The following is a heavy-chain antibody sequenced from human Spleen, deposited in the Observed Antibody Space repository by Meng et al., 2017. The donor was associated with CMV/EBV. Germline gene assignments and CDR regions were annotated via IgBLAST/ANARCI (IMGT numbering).Heavy chain of an antibody. CDR3: VRDEWGDS. Sequence: GESLKISCAASGFTFSSYWMTWVRQVPGKGLEWMANIKEDGSQTVYVDSVKGRFTISRDNAKTSLYLQMDSLRAEDTAVYYCVRDEWGDSWGQGTLVTVSS. CDR1: GFTFSSYW. CDR2: IKEDGSQT. J-gene: IGHJ5*01. V-gene: IGHV3-7*01. D-gene: IGHD3-16*01.